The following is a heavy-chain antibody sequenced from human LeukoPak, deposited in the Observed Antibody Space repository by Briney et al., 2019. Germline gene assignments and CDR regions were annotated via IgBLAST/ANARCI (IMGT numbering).Heavy chain of an antibody. CDR1: GYTFTGYY. CDR3: ARAEVTNYYYYYGMDV. CDR2: INPNSGGT. J-gene: IGHJ6*02. V-gene: IGHV1-2*02. D-gene: IGHD4-17*01. Sequence: ASVKVSCKVSGYTFTGYYMHCVRQAPGQGLEWMGWINPNSGGTNYAQKFQGRVTMTRDTSISTAYMELSRLRSDDTAVYYCARAEVTNYYYYYGMDVWGQGTTVTVSS.